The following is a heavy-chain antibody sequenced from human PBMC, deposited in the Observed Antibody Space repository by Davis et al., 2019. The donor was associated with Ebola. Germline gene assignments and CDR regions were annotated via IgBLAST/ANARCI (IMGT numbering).Heavy chain of an antibody. J-gene: IGHJ4*02. V-gene: IGHV1-18*04. CDR2: ISAYNGNT. Sequence: ASVKVSCKASGYTFTSYGISWVRQAPGQGLEWMGWISAYNGNTNYAQKLQGRVTMTTDTSTSTAYMELRSLRSDDTAVYYCATGFLRAAAGTWDYWGQGTLVTVSS. D-gene: IGHD6-13*01. CDR1: GYTFTSYG. CDR3: ATGFLRAAAGTWDY.